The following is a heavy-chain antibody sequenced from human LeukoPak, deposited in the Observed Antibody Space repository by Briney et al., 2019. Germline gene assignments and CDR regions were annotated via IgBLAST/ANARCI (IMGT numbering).Heavy chain of an antibody. CDR1: GGSISTYD. V-gene: IGHV4-4*07. D-gene: IGHD3-16*01. CDR2: IYSSGST. Sequence: SETLSLTCTVSGGSISTYDWTWIRQPAGKGLEWIGRIYSSGSTNSNPSLKSRVTMSVDTSKNQFSLKLTSVTAADTAVYYCARLRLYSISTFEYWGQGAQVTVSS. J-gene: IGHJ4*02. CDR3: ARLRLYSISTFEY.